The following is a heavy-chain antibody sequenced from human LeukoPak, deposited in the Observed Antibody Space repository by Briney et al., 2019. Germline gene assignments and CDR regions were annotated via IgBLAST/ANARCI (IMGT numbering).Heavy chain of an antibody. CDR3: AGRDSSTGGYYYYYYMDV. J-gene: IGHJ6*03. V-gene: IGHV1-18*01. Sequence: ASVKVSCKASGYTFTSYGISWVRQAPGQGLEWMGWISAYNGNTNYAQKLQGRVTMTTDTSTSTAYMELRSLRSDDTAVYYCAGRDSSTGGYYYYYYMDVWGKGTTVTVSS. CDR2: ISAYNGNT. D-gene: IGHD3-22*01. CDR1: GYTFTSYG.